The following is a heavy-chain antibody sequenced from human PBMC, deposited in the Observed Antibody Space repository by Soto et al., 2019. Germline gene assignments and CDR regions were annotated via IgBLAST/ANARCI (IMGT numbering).Heavy chain of an antibody. CDR1: GFTFSDYY. CDR3: ARYFWDGYCSRTSCWTPKPFDY. V-gene: IGHV3-11*01. CDR2: ISSSGSTI. J-gene: IGHJ4*02. Sequence: GGSLRLSCAASGFTFSDYYMSWIRQAPGKGLEWVSYISSSGSTIYYADSVKGRFAISRDNAKNSLYLQMNSLRAEDTGVYYCARYFWDGYCSRTSCWTPKPFDYWGQGTLVTVSS. D-gene: IGHD2-2*01.